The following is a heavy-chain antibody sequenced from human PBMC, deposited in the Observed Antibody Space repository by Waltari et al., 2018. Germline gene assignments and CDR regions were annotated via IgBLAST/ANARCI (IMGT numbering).Heavy chain of an antibody. CDR2: IYYSGST. V-gene: IGHV4-59*01. CDR1: GGSISSYY. Sequence: QVQLQESGPGLVKPSETLSLTCTVSGGSISSYYWSWIRQPPGKGLEWIGYIYYSGSTNYNPSLKSRVTISVDTSKNQFSLKLSSVTAADTAVYYCARWGNYGNYYGMDVWGQGTTVTVSS. CDR3: ARWGNYGNYYGMDV. D-gene: IGHD1-7*01. J-gene: IGHJ6*02.